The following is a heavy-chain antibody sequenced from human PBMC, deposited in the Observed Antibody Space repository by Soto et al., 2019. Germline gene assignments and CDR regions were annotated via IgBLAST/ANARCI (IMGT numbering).Heavy chain of an antibody. D-gene: IGHD3-16*01. CDR3: ARQPPVGGKYYDYSFF. J-gene: IGHJ6*04. Sequence: QVQLVQSGAEVKKPGSSVKVSCKASGGTFSSYTISWVRQAPGQGLEWMGRIIPILGIANYAQKFQGRVTITADKSPSTAYMELSSLRSEDTAVYYCARQPPVGGKYYDYSFFWGKGTTVTVSS. CDR1: GGTFSSYT. CDR2: IIPILGIA. V-gene: IGHV1-69*02.